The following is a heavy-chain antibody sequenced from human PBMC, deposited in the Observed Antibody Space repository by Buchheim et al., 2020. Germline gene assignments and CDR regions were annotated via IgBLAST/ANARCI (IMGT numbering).Heavy chain of an antibody. V-gene: IGHV3-30*03. CDR3: ARDLATVTTGYYYGMDV. J-gene: IGHJ6*02. CDR1: AFTFSSYG. D-gene: IGHD4-17*01. CDR2: ISYDGGSK. Sequence: QVQLVESGGGVVQPGSSLRLSCAASAFTFSSYGMHWVRQAPGKGLEWVAVISYDGGSKEYGDSVKGRFTISRDNSQNTLYLQMNSLRAEDTAVYYCARDLATVTTGYYYGMDVWGQGTT.